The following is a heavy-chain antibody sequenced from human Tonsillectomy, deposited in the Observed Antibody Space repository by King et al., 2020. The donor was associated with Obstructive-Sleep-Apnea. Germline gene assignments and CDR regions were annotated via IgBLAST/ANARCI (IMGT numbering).Heavy chain of an antibody. Sequence: VQLVESGGGVVQPGRSLRLSCAASGFTFSSYALHWVRQAPGKGLEWVAVISYDGSYKFYADSVKGRFTISRDNSKNTQYLQINGLRAEDTAMYYCARGLGLPGIIDYWGQGTLVTVSS. CDR1: GFTFSSYA. D-gene: IGHD3-10*01. CDR3: ARGLGLPGIIDY. CDR2: ISYDGSYK. J-gene: IGHJ4*02. V-gene: IGHV3-30-3*01.